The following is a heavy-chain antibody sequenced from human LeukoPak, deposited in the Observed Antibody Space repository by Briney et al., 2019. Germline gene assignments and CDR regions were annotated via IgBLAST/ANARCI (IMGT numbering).Heavy chain of an antibody. CDR3: AKGYSYGYGYYFDY. J-gene: IGHJ4*02. Sequence: PGGSPGLFCGASGVTFFGFANHWGRPAPGEGPGWVSGISWNSGSIGYADSVKGRFTISRDNAKNSLYLQMNSLRAEDTALYYCAKGYSYGYGYYFDYWGQGTLVTVSS. D-gene: IGHD5-18*01. V-gene: IGHV3-9*01. CDR2: ISWNSGSI. CDR1: GVTFFGFA.